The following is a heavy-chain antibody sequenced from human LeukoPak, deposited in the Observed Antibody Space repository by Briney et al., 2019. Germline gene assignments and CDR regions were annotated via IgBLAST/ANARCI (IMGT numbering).Heavy chain of an antibody. V-gene: IGHV3-7*03. CDR1: GFTFSSYW. J-gene: IGHJ6*04. D-gene: IGHD5-18*01. CDR2: IKQDGSEK. Sequence: GGSLRLSCADSGFTFSSYWMSWVRQAPGKGLEWVANIKQDGSEKYYVDSVKGRFTISRDNAKNSLYLQMNSLRAEDTAVYYCARGGQIQLWFAPRGMDVWGKGTTVTVSS. CDR3: ARGGQIQLWFAPRGMDV.